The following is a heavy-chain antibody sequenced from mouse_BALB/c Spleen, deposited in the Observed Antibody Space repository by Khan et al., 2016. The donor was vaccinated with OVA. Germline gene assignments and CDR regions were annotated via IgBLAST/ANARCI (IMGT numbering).Heavy chain of an antibody. Sequence: QVQLQQPGAELAKPGASVKMSCKASGYTFTSYWMHWVKQRPGQGLEWIGYLNPSTGYTEYNQKFKDKATLTTDKSSSTSYMQLSSLTSEDSAVYYCVASILFYDSMDYGGQGTSVTVSS. V-gene: IGHV1-7*01. J-gene: IGHJ4*01. CDR2: LNPSTGYT. CDR3: VASILFYDSMDY. CDR1: GYTFTSYW. D-gene: IGHD6-1*01.